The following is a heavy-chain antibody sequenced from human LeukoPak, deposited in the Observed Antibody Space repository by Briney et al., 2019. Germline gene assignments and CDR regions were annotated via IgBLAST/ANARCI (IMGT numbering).Heavy chain of an antibody. V-gene: IGHV3-73*01. CDR2: IRSKANSYAT. J-gene: IGHJ4*02. Sequence: TGGSLRLSCATSGFTFSGSAMHWVRQAPGKGLEWVGRIRSKANSYATAYAASVKGRFTISRDNSKNTLYLQINSLRVEDTAVYYCARDQLGAVLYFDYWGQGTLVTVSS. D-gene: IGHD1-1*01. CDR3: ARDQLGAVLYFDY. CDR1: GFTFSGSA.